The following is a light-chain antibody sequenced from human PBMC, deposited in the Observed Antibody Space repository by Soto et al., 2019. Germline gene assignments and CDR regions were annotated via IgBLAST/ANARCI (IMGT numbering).Light chain of an antibody. CDR3: SSYTSSSTLEV. V-gene: IGLV2-14*03. J-gene: IGLJ1*01. CDR1: SSDVGGYNY. Sequence: QPVLSQPAPVSGSPGQSIWVSCTGTSSDVGGYNYVSWYQQHPGKAPKLMIFDVSNRPSGVSNRFSGSKSGNTASLTISGLQAGDEADYYCSSYTSSSTLEVFGTGTKVTVL. CDR2: DVS.